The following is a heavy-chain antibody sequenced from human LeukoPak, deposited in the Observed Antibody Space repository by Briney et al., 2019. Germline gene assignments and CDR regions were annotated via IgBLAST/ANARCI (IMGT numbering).Heavy chain of an antibody. J-gene: IGHJ4*02. V-gene: IGHV3-23*01. CDR1: GFTFSSYA. D-gene: IGHD2-15*01. Sequence: PGGSLRLSCAASGFTFSSYAMSWVRQAPGKGLEWVSCISASGSNTYYADSVRGRFTISKDNSENTLFLEVSSLTVEDTAVYYCAKGSHTGGTCYAALDYWGQGTLVTVSS. CDR3: AKGSHTGGTCYAALDY. CDR2: ISASGSNT.